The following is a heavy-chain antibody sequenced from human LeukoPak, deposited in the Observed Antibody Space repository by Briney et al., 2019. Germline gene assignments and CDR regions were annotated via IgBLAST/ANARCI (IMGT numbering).Heavy chain of an antibody. CDR2: ISGSGDRS. CDR1: GFTFSSYA. CDR3: VRDMNKAVTGSGAFDV. Sequence: GGSLRLSCVASGFTFSSYAMRWVRLAAGKGLELVSAISGSGDRSYYADSVKGRFTNSRDNSKNTLYLQMNSVRAEDTAVYYCVRDMNKAVTGSGAFDVWGQGTMVTVSS. J-gene: IGHJ3*01. D-gene: IGHD6-19*01. V-gene: IGHV3-23*01.